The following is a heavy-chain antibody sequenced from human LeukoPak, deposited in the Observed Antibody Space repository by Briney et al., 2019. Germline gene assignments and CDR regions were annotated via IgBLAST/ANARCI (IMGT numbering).Heavy chain of an antibody. V-gene: IGHV3-23*01. D-gene: IGHD1-26*01. CDR1: GLTFSSYA. Sequence: GGSLRLSCAASGLTFSSYAMSWVRQAPGKGLEWVSAISGSGGNTYYADSVKGRFTISRDNSKNTLYLQMNSLRAEDTAVYYCVKDLWEPNYFDYWGQGTLVTVSS. J-gene: IGHJ4*02. CDR2: ISGSGGNT. CDR3: VKDLWEPNYFDY.